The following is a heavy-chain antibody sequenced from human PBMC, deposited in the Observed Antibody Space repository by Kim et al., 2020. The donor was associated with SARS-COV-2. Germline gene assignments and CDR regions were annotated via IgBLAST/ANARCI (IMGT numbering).Heavy chain of an antibody. CDR2: ISSSSSYI. CDR3: ARCPGYDFWSGTNWFDP. CDR1: GFTFSSYS. V-gene: IGHV3-21*01. D-gene: IGHD3-3*01. J-gene: IGHJ5*02. Sequence: GGSLRLSCAASGFTFSSYSMNWVRQAPGKGLEWVSSISSSSSYIYYADSVKGRFTISRDNVKNSLYLQMNSLRAEDTAVYYCARCPGYDFWSGTNWFDPWGQGTLVTVSS.